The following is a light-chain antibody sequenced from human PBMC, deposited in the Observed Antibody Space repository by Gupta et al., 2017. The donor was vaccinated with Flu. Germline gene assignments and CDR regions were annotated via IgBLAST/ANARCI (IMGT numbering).Light chain of an antibody. CDR2: GAS. CDR3: QQYDTWTPIT. CDR1: QSVNSN. V-gene: IGKV3-15*01. Sequence: EIVMTQSPGILSVSPGERVTLSCRASQSVNSNLAWYQQKPGQTPRLLIYGASTRATGIPDRFSGSGSGTQFTLTISSLQSEDFAVYYCQQYDTWTPITFGPGTKVDIK. J-gene: IGKJ3*01.